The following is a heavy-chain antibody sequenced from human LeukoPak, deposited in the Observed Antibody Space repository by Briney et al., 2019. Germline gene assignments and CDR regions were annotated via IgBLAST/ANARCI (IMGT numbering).Heavy chain of an antibody. D-gene: IGHD3-22*01. V-gene: IGHV3-74*01. J-gene: IGHJ4*02. CDR3: ARDGDSSGYYVNFDY. CDR2: INGDGSST. CDR1: GFPFSSYW. Sequence: WGSLRLSCAASGFPFSSYWMHWVRQVPGKGLVWVSRINGDGSSTSYADSVKGRFTISRDNAKNTLYLQMNGLRAEDTAVYYCARDGDSSGYYVNFDYWGQGTLVTVSS.